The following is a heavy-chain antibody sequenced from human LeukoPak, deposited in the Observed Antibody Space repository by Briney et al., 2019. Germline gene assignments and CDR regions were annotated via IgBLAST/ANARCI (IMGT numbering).Heavy chain of an antibody. Sequence: SETLSLTCTVSGGSISSSSYYWGWIRQPPGKGLEWIGSIYYSGSTYCNPSPKSRVTISVDTSKNQFSLKLSSVTAADTAVYYCASRSTSVMITFGGVIGFDYWGQGTLVTVSS. D-gene: IGHD3-16*02. CDR1: GGSISSSSYY. V-gene: IGHV4-39*01. CDR2: IYYSGST. J-gene: IGHJ4*02. CDR3: ASRSTSVMITFGGVIGFDY.